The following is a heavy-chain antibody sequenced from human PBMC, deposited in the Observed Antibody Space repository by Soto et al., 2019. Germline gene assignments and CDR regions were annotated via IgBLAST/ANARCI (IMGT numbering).Heavy chain of an antibody. D-gene: IGHD1-26*01. Sequence: QVQLVQSGAEVKKPGSSVKVSCKASGGTFSSYAISWVRQAPGQGLEWMGGIIAILGKANYAEKFQGRVTITADESTSTAYMELGSLRSEDTAVYYCARERVGAIIVGGTGTFDVWGQGTLVTVSS. CDR2: IIAILGKA. J-gene: IGHJ3*01. CDR3: ARERVGAIIVGGTGTFDV. CDR1: GGTFSSYA. V-gene: IGHV1-69*01.